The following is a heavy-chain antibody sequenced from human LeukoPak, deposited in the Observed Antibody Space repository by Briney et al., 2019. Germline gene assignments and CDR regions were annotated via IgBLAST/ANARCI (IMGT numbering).Heavy chain of an antibody. D-gene: IGHD2-2*01. J-gene: IGHJ4*02. CDR2: ITGNGVST. CDR1: GFTFSGYA. Sequence: GGSLRLSCSASGFTFSGYAMSWVRQAPGKGREWVSVITGNGVSTFYADSVKGRFTISRDNSKKTLYLQMNSLRAEDTAVYFCAKDLRGGCSSTSCYPPGYWGQGTLVTVSS. V-gene: IGHV3-23*01. CDR3: AKDLRGGCSSTSCYPPGY.